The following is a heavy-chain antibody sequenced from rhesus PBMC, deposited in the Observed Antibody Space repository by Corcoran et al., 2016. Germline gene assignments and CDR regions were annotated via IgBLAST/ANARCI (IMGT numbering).Heavy chain of an antibody. V-gene: IGHV4S11*01. CDR2: IYGSGSST. D-gene: IGHD3-16*01. CDR1: GYSISSGYY. J-gene: IGHJ4*01. Sequence: QVQLQESGPGLVKPSETLSLPCAVSGYSISSGYYWGWIRQPPGKGLGWIGYIYGSGSSTNYNPSLKGRVTLSVDTSKNQLSLKLSSVTAADTAVYYCASGSGSYTYFDYWGQGVLVTVSS. CDR3: ASGSGSYTYFDY.